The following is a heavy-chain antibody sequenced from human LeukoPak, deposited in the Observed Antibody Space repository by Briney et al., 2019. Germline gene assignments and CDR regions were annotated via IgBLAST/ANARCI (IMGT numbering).Heavy chain of an antibody. CDR3: AKGYSSSPPRRSYMDV. D-gene: IGHD6-6*01. CDR2: ISGSGGST. CDR1: GFTFSSYA. Sequence: GGSLRLSCAASGFTFSSYAMSWVRQAPGKGLEWVSAISGSGGSTYYADSVKGRFTISRDNSKNTLYLQMNSLRAEDTAVYYCAKGYSSSPPRRSYMDVWGKGTTVTVTS. V-gene: IGHV3-23*01. J-gene: IGHJ6*03.